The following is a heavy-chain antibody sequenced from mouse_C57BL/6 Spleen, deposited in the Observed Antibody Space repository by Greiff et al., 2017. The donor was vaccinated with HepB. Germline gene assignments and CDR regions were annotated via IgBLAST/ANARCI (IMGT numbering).Heavy chain of an antibody. Sequence: EVQLVESGPELVKPGASVKISCKASGYSFTGYYMNWVKQSPEKSLEWIGEINPSTGGTTYNQKFKAKATLTVDKSSSTAYMQLKSLTSEDSAVYYCARRDGSSRYYYAMDYWGQGTSVTVSS. V-gene: IGHV1-42*01. CDR3: ARRDGSSRYYYAMDY. D-gene: IGHD1-1*01. J-gene: IGHJ4*01. CDR1: GYSFTGYY. CDR2: INPSTGGT.